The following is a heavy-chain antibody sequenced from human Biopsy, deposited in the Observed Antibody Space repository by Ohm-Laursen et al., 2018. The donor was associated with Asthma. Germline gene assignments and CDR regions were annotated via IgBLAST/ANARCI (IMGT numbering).Heavy chain of an antibody. Sequence: SSLRLSCSASGFRFPIYGMHWVRQAPGKGLDWVAVISFDGSNKNYTDSVKGRFTISRDNSRNTLHLQMNSLRAEDTAVYYCAKDVFPGWELRRGPDYWGQGTLVTVSS. J-gene: IGHJ4*02. CDR2: ISFDGSNK. CDR1: GFRFPIYG. D-gene: IGHD1-26*01. V-gene: IGHV3-30*18. CDR3: AKDVFPGWELRRGPDY.